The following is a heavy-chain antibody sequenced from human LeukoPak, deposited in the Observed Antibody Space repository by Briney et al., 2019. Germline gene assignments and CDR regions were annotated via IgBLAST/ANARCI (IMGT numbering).Heavy chain of an antibody. CDR1: GGSISSSNW. D-gene: IGHD3-10*01. J-gene: IGHJ4*02. CDR2: IYHSGST. Sequence: SETLSLTCAVSGGSISSSNWWSWVRQPPGKGLEWIGEIYHSGSTNYNPSLKSRVTISVDTSKNQFSLKLSSVTAADTAVYYCARDLSPYGFTDYWGQGTLVTVSS. V-gene: IGHV4-4*02. CDR3: ARDLSPYGFTDY.